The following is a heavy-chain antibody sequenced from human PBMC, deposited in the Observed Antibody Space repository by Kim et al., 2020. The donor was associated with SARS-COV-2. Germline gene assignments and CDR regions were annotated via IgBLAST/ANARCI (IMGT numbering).Heavy chain of an antibody. V-gene: IGHV3-11*05. J-gene: IGHJ4*02. CDR3: ARGGDVILTGYQNLFDY. Sequence: VKARFTIPRDNAKTSLYLQMNGLSAEDTAVYYCARGGDVILTGYQNLFDYWGQGTLVTVSS. D-gene: IGHD3-9*01.